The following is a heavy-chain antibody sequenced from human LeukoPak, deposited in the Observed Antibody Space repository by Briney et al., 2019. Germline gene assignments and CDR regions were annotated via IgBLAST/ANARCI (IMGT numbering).Heavy chain of an antibody. J-gene: IGHJ5*02. CDR2: IYSGGST. D-gene: IGHD5/OR15-5a*01. CDR3: ARESTEDRPGS. CDR1: EFTVSNNY. V-gene: IGHV3-53*01. Sequence: GGSLRLSCAASEFTVSNNYMNWVRQAPGKGLEWVSIIYSGGSTYYADSVKGRFTISRDDAKNSLFLQMNSLRAEDTAVYYCARESTEDRPGSWGQGTLVTVSS.